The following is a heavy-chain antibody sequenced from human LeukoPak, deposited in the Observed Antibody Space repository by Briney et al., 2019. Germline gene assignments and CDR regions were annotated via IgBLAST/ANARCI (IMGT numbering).Heavy chain of an antibody. J-gene: IGHJ2*01. CDR2: INPNSGGT. V-gene: IGHV1-2*04. Sequence: AASVKVSCKASGYTFTGYYMHWVRQAPGQGLEWMGWINPNSGGTNYAQKFQGWVTMTRDTSISTAYMELSRLRSDDTAVYYCARTPLAAAGTRPNWYFDLWGRGTLVTVSS. CDR3: ARTPLAAAGTRPNWYFDL. D-gene: IGHD6-13*01. CDR1: GYTFTGYY.